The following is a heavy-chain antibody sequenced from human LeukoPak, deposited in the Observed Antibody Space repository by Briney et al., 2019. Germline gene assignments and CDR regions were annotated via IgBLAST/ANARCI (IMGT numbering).Heavy chain of an antibody. CDR3: ARHVSDYYDSSGKTADY. J-gene: IGHJ4*02. CDR1: GFTFSNYA. Sequence: GSLRLSCAASGFTFSNYAMSWVRQAPGKGLEWIGYIYYSGSTNYNPSLKSRVTISVDTSKNQFSLKLSSVTAADTAVYYCARHVSDYYDSSGKTADYWGQGTLVTVSS. V-gene: IGHV4-59*08. CDR2: IYYSGST. D-gene: IGHD3-22*01.